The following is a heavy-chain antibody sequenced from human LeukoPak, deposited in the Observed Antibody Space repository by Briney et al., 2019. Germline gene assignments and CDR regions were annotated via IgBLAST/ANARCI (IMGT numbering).Heavy chain of an antibody. CDR3: ASATYYDFWSGYSGGMDV. CDR1: GFTFSSYA. CDR2: ISGSGGST. D-gene: IGHD3-3*01. Sequence: PGGSLRLSCAASGFTFSSYAMSWVRQAPGKGLEWVSAISGSGGSTYYADSVKGRFTISRHNSKNTLYLQMNSLRAEDTAVYYCASATYYDFWSGYSGGMDVWGQGTTVTVSS. J-gene: IGHJ6*02. V-gene: IGHV3-23*01.